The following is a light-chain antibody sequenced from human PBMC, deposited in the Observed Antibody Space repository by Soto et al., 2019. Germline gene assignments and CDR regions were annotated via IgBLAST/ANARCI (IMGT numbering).Light chain of an antibody. Sequence: DIQLTQSPSFLSASVGDRVTITCRASQGINSYLAWYQQNPGKAPKLLIYTASTLQSGVPSRFSGSGSGTEFTLTISSLQPEDFATYYCHQVNSYPLTVGQGTKVDIK. CDR1: QGINSY. J-gene: IGKJ1*01. V-gene: IGKV1-9*01. CDR3: HQVNSYPLT. CDR2: TAS.